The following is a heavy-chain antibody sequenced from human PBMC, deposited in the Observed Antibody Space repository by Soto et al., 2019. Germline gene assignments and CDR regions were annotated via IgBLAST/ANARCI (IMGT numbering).Heavy chain of an antibody. CDR2: ISAYNGDT. J-gene: IGHJ3*01. CDR1: GYIFTIYG. Sequence: QVQVVQSGGEVKKPAASVRVSCKTSGYIFTIYGITWVRQAPGQGLEWMGWISAYNGDTNYAQNFQGRVTLTTDTSTSTAYMDLRSLRSDDTAVYYCARAGDAFDFWGQGTMVTVSS. V-gene: IGHV1-18*01. CDR3: ARAGDAFDF.